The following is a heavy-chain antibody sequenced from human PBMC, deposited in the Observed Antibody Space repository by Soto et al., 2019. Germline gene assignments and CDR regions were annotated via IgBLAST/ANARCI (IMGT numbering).Heavy chain of an antibody. V-gene: IGHV1-69*12. J-gene: IGHJ4*02. Sequence: QVQLVQSGAEVKKPGSSVKVSCKASGGTFSSYAISWVRQAPGQGLEWMGGIIPIFGTANYAQKFQGRVPITADESTGAADMERSSLRSEDTAVYYCARDVLWELPYYCDYWGQGPLVTVSS. CDR2: IIPIFGTA. D-gene: IGHD1-26*01. CDR3: ARDVLWELPYYCDY. CDR1: GGTFSSYA.